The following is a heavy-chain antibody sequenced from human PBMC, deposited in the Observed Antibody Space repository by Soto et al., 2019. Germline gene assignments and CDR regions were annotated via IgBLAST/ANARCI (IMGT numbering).Heavy chain of an antibody. Sequence: SETLSLTCTVSGGSISSFYWSWVRQPPGKGLEWIGYIHDTGSTNHNPSLKSRVTISVDTSKDQFSLRLTSVTAADTAVYYCARHFAGSYDILTDSYYYYMDVWGKGTAVTVSS. J-gene: IGHJ6*03. V-gene: IGHV4-59*08. CDR3: ARHFAGSYDILTDSYYYYMDV. CDR2: IHDTGST. D-gene: IGHD3-9*01. CDR1: GGSISSFY.